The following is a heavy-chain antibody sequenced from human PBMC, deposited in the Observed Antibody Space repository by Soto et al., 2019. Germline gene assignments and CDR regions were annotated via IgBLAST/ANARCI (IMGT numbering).Heavy chain of an antibody. CDR3: ARGECVGGTCYSLAGSFYYYMDV. D-gene: IGHD2-15*01. V-gene: IGHV3-74*01. CDR2: INSDGSVS. Sequence: EVQLVESGGGLVQPGGSLRLSCAASGFTFSHYWMYWVRQAPGKGLVWVSRINSDGSVSSYADSVKGRLTISRDNVKNTLYLQMNSLRAEDTAVYYCARGECVGGTCYSLAGSFYYYMDVWGTGTTVTVFS. J-gene: IGHJ6*03. CDR1: GFTFSHYW.